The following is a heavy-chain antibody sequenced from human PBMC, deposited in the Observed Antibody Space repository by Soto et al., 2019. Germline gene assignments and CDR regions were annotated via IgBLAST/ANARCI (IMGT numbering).Heavy chain of an antibody. V-gene: IGHV1-3*01. CDR1: GYTFTSYA. D-gene: IGHD2-15*01. CDR2: INAGNGNT. Sequence: ASVKVSCKASGYTFTSYAMHWVRQAPGQRLEWMGWINAGNGNTKYSQKFQGRVTITRDTSASTAYMELSSLRSEDTALYYCARVHCSGGSCRWLGAFDIWGQGTMVTVSS. J-gene: IGHJ3*02. CDR3: ARVHCSGGSCRWLGAFDI.